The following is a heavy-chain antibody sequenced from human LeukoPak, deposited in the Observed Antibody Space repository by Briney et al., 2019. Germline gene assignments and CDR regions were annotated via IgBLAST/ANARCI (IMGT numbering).Heavy chain of an antibody. D-gene: IGHD1-26*01. CDR1: GFPLSTSGMS. CDR3: ARISSGSYYGFDY. Sequence: SGHTLANPTQTLTLTFTLSGFPLSTSGMSGSWVRQPPGKPLEWLALIDWDDDKYYSTSLKTRLTISKDTSKNQVVLTMTNMDPVDTATYYCARISSGSYYGFDYWGQGTLVTVSS. CDR2: IDWDDDK. J-gene: IGHJ4*02. V-gene: IGHV2-70*20.